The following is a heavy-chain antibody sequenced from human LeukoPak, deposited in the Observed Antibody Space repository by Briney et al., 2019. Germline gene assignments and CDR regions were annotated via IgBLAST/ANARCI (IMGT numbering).Heavy chain of an antibody. CDR1: GFTFSSYS. D-gene: IGHD5-12*01. V-gene: IGHV3-48*04. Sequence: GGSLRLSCAASGFTFSSYSMNWVRQAPGKGLEWVSYISSSSSTIYYADSVRGRFTISRDNAKDSVYLQMNSLRAEDTAVYYCARAGGSGYDLGDYWGQGTLVTVSS. CDR3: ARAGGSGYDLGDY. CDR2: ISSSSSTI. J-gene: IGHJ4*02.